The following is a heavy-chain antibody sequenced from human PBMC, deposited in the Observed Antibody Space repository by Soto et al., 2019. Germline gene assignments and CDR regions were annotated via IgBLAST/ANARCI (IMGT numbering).Heavy chain of an antibody. V-gene: IGHV1-69*13. Sequence: SVKVSCKASGGTFSSYAISWVRQAPGQGLEWMGGIIPIFGTANYAQKFQGRVTITADESTSTAYMELSSLRSEDTAVYYCARDCTGATCYYYSMDVWGQGTTVTVSS. D-gene: IGHD2-8*02. CDR3: ARDCTGATCYYYSMDV. J-gene: IGHJ6*02. CDR2: IIPIFGTA. CDR1: GGTFSSYA.